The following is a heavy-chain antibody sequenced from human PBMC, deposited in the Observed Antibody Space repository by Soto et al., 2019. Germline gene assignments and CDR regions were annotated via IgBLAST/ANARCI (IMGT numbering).Heavy chain of an antibody. Sequence: QVQLQQWGAGLLKPSETLSLTCAVYGGSFSGYYWSWIRQPPGKGLEWIGEINHSGSTNYNPSLKSRVTISVDTSKNQFSLKLSSVTAADTAVYYCARVDSSGWYDYYGMDVWGQGTTVTVSS. CDR2: INHSGST. J-gene: IGHJ6*02. V-gene: IGHV4-34*01. CDR3: ARVDSSGWYDYYGMDV. D-gene: IGHD6-19*01. CDR1: GGSFSGYY.